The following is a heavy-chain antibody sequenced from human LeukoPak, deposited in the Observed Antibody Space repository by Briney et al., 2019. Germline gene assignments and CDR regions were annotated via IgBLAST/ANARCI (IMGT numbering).Heavy chain of an antibody. D-gene: IGHD3-9*01. V-gene: IGHV4-34*01. J-gene: IGHJ5*02. Sequence: SETLSLTCADYGGSFSGYYWSWIRQPPGKGLEWIGEINHSGSTNYNPSLKSRVTISVDTSKNQFSLKLSSVTAADTAVYYCARGGNYDILTGLHWFDPWGQGTLVTVSS. CDR3: ARGGNYDILTGLHWFDP. CDR1: GGSFSGYY. CDR2: INHSGST.